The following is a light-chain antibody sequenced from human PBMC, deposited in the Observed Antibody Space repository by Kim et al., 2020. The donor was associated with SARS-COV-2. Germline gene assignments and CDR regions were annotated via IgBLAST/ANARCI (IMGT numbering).Light chain of an antibody. CDR1: SSDVGGYNY. Sequence: SGSPGQSITISCTGTSSDVGGYNYVSWYQQHPGKAPKLMIYDVSNRPSGVSNRFSGSKSGNTASLTISGLQAEDEADYYCSSYTSSSTLGFGGGTQLTVL. CDR3: SSYTSSSTLG. CDR2: DVS. J-gene: IGLJ2*01. V-gene: IGLV2-14*03.